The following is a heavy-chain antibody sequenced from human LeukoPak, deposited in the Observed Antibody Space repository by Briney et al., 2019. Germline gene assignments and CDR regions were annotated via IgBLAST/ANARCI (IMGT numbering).Heavy chain of an antibody. CDR3: ARDSSGWSKNY. J-gene: IGHJ4*02. D-gene: IGHD6-19*01. Sequence: GGSLRLFCAASGFTFSTDAMTWVRQAPGKGLQWVSAISWSGGDTYYEDSVKGRFTVSRDNSKNMMYLQMNSLGVEDTAVYYCARDSSGWSKNYWGQGTLVTVS. CDR2: ISWSGGDT. CDR1: GFTFSTDA. V-gene: IGHV3-23*01.